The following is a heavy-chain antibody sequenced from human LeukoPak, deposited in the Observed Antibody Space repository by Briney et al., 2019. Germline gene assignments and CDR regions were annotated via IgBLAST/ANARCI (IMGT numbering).Heavy chain of an antibody. Sequence: ASVKVSCKASGYTFTSYAISWVGQAPGQGPEWMGWINMYNGNTNYAQKLQGRVTMTTDTSTSTAYMELRSLRSDDTAVYYCARVVGNYVWGSYRPEGCFDSWGQGTLVTVSS. CDR3: ARVVGNYVWGSYRPEGCFDS. J-gene: IGHJ4*02. CDR2: INMYNGNT. CDR1: GYTFTSYA. V-gene: IGHV1-18*01. D-gene: IGHD3-16*02.